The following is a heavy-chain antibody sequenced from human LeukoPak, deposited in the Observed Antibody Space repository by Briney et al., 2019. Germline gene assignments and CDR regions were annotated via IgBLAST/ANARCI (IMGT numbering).Heavy chain of an antibody. V-gene: IGHV3-23*01. D-gene: IGHD3-16*02. CDR3: AKRRMYYDYVWGSYRLSGIDY. J-gene: IGHJ4*02. CDR2: ISGSGGST. Sequence: GGSLRLSCAASGFTFSSYAMSWVRQAPGKGLEWVSAISGSGGSTYYADSVKGRFTISRDNSKNTLYLQMNSLRAEDTAVYYCAKRRMYYDYVWGSYRLSGIDYWGQGTLVTVSS. CDR1: GFTFSSYA.